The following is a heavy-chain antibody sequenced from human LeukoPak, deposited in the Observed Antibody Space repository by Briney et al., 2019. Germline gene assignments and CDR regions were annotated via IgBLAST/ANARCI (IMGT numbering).Heavy chain of an antibody. D-gene: IGHD3-16*02. CDR2: IKQDGSMT. CDR3: ARDPSIYVWGSYPYYFDY. J-gene: IGHJ4*02. CDR1: GFTFGSYW. V-gene: IGHV3-7*05. Sequence: GGSLRLSCAVSGFTFGSYWMNWVRPAPGKGLEWLANIKQDGSMTYYVESVKGRFTISRDNAKNSLYLQMNSLRAEDTAVYYCARDPSIYVWGSYPYYFDYWGQGTLVTVSS.